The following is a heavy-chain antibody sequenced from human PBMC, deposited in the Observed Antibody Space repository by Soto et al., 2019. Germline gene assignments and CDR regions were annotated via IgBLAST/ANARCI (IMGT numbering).Heavy chain of an antibody. V-gene: IGHV3-66*01. Sequence: SCAASGFTVSSNYMSWVRQAPGKGLEWVSVIYSGGSTYYADSVKGRFTISRDNAKNTLYLQMNSLRAEDTAVYYCASGGSSLNFDSWGQGTLVTVSS. J-gene: IGHJ4*02. CDR2: IYSGGST. D-gene: IGHD6-6*01. CDR3: ASGGSSLNFDS. CDR1: GFTVSSNY.